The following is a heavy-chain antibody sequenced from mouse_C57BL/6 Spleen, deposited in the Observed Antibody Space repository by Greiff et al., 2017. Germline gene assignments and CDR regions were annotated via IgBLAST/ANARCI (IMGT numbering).Heavy chain of an antibody. CDR2: ISDGGSYT. Sequence: EVHLAESGGVLVKPGGSLKLSCAASGFTFSSYAMSWVRQTPEKRLEWVATISDGGSYTYYPDNVKGRFTISRDNAKNNLYLQMSHLKSEDTAMYYCARGITTVYYFDYWGQGTTLTVSS. D-gene: IGHD1-1*01. CDR3: ARGITTVYYFDY. J-gene: IGHJ2*01. V-gene: IGHV5-4*01. CDR1: GFTFSSYA.